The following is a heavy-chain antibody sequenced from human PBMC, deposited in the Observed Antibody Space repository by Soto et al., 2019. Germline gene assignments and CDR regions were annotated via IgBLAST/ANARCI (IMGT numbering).Heavy chain of an antibody. Sequence: LSKNLYLTCTVSGGSISSYYWSWIRQPPGKGLEWIGYIYYSGSTNYNPSLKSRVTISVDTSKNQFSLKLSSVTAADTAVYYCAYGNWFASCGQGSLVTVSS. V-gene: IGHV4-59*01. CDR3: AYGNWFAS. D-gene: IGHD3-10*01. J-gene: IGHJ5*01. CDR2: IYYSGST. CDR1: GGSISSYY.